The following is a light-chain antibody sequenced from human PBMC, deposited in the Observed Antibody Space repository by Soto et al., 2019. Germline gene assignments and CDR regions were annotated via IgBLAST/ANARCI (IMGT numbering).Light chain of an antibody. J-gene: IGKJ1*01. CDR1: QSISRY. CDR3: LQHTYIWS. V-gene: IGKV1-39*01. Sequence: DIQMTQSPSSLSASVGDRVTITCRASQSISRYLNWYQQKPGKAPNLLIYVASSLQSEVPSRFSGSGSGTEFILTITNLQPEDFATYYCLQHTYIWSFGQGTKVDIK. CDR2: VAS.